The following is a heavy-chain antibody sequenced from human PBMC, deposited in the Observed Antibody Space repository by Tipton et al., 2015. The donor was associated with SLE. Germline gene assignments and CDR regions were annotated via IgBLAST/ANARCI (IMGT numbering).Heavy chain of an antibody. V-gene: IGHV4-39*07. D-gene: IGHD3/OR15-3a*01. CDR1: GGSIISSDYY. CDR2: INYSGGT. J-gene: IGHJ4*02. CDR3: ARLWSGVRPPDY. Sequence: LSLTCIAYGGSIISSDYYLGWVRPPPGKGLEWMGSINYSGGTYYNTSLKSRVSMSADTSANQVSLRLNSVTAADTAVYYCARLWSGVRPPDYWGRGTEVTVS.